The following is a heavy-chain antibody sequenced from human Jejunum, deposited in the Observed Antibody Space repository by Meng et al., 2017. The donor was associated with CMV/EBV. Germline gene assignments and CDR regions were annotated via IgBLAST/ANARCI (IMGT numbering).Heavy chain of an antibody. CDR3: ARESGSYYWFDP. CDR1: AGSIRGYY. V-gene: IGHV4-4*07. Sequence: QVPLHESGPGLVKSSETLSLTCSVSAGSIRGYYWSWIRQPAGKGLEWIGRIYTSGSTHYNPSLKSRLTMSVDLSNNQISLKLRSVTAADTAVYYRARESGSYYWFDPWGQGTLVTVSS. CDR2: IYTSGST. J-gene: IGHJ5*02. D-gene: IGHD1-26*01.